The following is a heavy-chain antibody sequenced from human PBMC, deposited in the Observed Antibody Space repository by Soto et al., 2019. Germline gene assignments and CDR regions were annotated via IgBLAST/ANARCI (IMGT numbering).Heavy chain of an antibody. Sequence: EVQLVESGGSLVQPGGSPRLSCAASGFTFSAYWMNWVRQAPGKGLEWVANIKEDGSEKQYVDSVKGRFTISRDNTKNLVYLQLNSLGFEDTAMYYGTMPHPGAVTPADSWGQGTLVTVSS. V-gene: IGHV3-7*01. CDR3: TMPHPGAVTPADS. D-gene: IGHD4-17*01. CDR1: GFTFSAYW. J-gene: IGHJ4*02. CDR2: IKEDGSEK.